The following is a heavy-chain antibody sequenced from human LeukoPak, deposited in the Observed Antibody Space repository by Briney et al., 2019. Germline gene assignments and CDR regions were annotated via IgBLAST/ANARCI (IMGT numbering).Heavy chain of an antibody. CDR2: FDPEEGET. CDR1: GYTLSELS. J-gene: IGHJ4*02. Sequence: ASVKVSCKVSGYTLSELSMHWVRQAPGKGLEWMGGFDPEEGETVFAQKFQGRVSMTEDTSTDTAYMELSSLRSEDTAVYYCATGSGAAPNWGQGTLVTVSS. D-gene: IGHD3-3*01. V-gene: IGHV1-24*01. CDR3: ATGSGAAPN.